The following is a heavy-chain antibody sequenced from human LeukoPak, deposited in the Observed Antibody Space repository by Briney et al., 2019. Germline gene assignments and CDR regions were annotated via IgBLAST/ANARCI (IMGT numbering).Heavy chain of an antibody. D-gene: IGHD5-18*01. CDR2: INHSGST. Sequence: SETLSLTCAVYGGSFSGYYWSWIRQPPGKGLEWIGEINHSGSTNYNPSLKSRVTISVDTSRNQFSLKLSSVTAADTAVYYCARSRSGYSYDHAAFDIWGQGTMVTVSS. J-gene: IGHJ3*02. V-gene: IGHV4-34*01. CDR1: GGSFSGYY. CDR3: ARSRSGYSYDHAAFDI.